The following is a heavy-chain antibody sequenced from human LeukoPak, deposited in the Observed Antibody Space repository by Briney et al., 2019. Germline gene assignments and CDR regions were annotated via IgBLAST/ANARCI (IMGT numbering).Heavy chain of an antibody. V-gene: IGHV4-59*01. CDR2: MYHSGST. D-gene: IGHD3-22*01. CDR1: GGSMSSYY. Sequence: SETLSLTCTVSGGSMSSYYWSWIRQPPGKGLEWIAFMYHSGSTNYNPSLKSRVTISGDTPKNQLSLKLSSVTAADTAVYYCARVGTHYYYDTSGYYYYYYMDVWGKGTTVTVSS. J-gene: IGHJ6*03. CDR3: ARVGTHYYYDTSGYYYYYYMDV.